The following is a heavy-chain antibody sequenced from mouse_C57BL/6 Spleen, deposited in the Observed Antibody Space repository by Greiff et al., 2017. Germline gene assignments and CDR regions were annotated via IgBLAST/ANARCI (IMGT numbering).Heavy chain of an antibody. CDR3: ARENYYGSSYPFGW. D-gene: IGHD1-1*01. CDR1: GYTFTSYD. J-gene: IGHJ3*02. Sequence: QVQLKQSGPELVKPGASVKLSCKASGYTFTSYDINWVKQRPGQGLEWIGWIYPRDGSTKYNEKFKGKATLTVDTSSSTAYMELHSLTSEDSAVYFCARENYYGSSYPFGWWGQGTLVTVSA. CDR2: IYPRDGST. V-gene: IGHV1-85*01.